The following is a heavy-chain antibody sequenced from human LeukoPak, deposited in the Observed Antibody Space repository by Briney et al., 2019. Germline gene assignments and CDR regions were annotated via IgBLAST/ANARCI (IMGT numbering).Heavy chain of an antibody. J-gene: IGHJ4*02. V-gene: IGHV1-46*01. CDR3: ARDLSGNQYGHFDY. Sequence: ASVKVSCKASGYTFTSYYMHWVRQAPGQGLEWMGIINPGDGRTTYPQKFQGRVTMTRDTSTSTVYMELSSLRSEDTAVYYCARDLSGNQYGHFDYWGQGTLVTVSS. D-gene: IGHD1-26*01. CDR2: INPGDGRT. CDR1: GYTFTSYY.